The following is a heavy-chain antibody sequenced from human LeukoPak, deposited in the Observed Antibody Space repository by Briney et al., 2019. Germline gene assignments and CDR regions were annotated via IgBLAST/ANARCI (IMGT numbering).Heavy chain of an antibody. V-gene: IGHV4-59*01. CDR1: GGSISSYY. Sequence: SETLSLTCTVSGGSISSYYWSWIRQPPGKGLEWIGYIYYSGSTNYNPSLKSRVIISVDTSKNQFSLKLSSVTAADTAVYYCARAPRDSSGWYPFDYWGQGTLVTVSS. CDR3: ARAPRDSSGWYPFDY. CDR2: IYYSGST. J-gene: IGHJ4*02. D-gene: IGHD6-19*01.